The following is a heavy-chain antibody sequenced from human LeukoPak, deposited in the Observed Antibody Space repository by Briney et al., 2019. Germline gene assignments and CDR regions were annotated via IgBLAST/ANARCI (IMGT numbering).Heavy chain of an antibody. D-gene: IGHD2-21*01. Sequence: GASVKVTCKASGYTFTVYYMHWVRQAPGQGLEWMGWINPNSGGTNYAQKFQGRVTMTRDTSISTAYMELSRLRSDDTAVYYCARDLSGGGDSSFDYWGQGTLVTVSS. CDR2: INPNSGGT. CDR1: GYTFTVYY. J-gene: IGHJ4*02. CDR3: ARDLSGGGDSSFDY. V-gene: IGHV1-2*02.